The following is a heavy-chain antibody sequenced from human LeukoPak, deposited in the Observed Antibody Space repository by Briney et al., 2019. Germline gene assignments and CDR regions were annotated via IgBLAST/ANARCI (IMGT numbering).Heavy chain of an antibody. CDR1: GFTFSSYW. Sequence: GGSLRLSCAASGFTFSSYWMHWGRQVPGKGLGWVARINPGGSSITYADSVKGRFTISRDNAKNTLYLQMDSLRAEDTGVYYCARSNQADDYWGQGTLVTVSS. D-gene: IGHD1-14*01. V-gene: IGHV3-74*01. CDR2: INPGGSSI. CDR3: ARSNQADDY. J-gene: IGHJ4*02.